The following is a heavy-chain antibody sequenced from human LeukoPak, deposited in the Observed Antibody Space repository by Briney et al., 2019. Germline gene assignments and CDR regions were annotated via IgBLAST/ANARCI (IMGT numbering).Heavy chain of an antibody. CDR2: INPNSGGT. J-gene: IGHJ4*02. Sequence: VASVKVSCKASGYTSTGYYMHWVRQAPGQGLEWMGWINPNSGGTNYAQKFQGRVTMTRDTSISTAYMELSRLRSDDTAVYYCARGPHIVVVTASSIFLLDYWGQGTLVTVSS. D-gene: IGHD2-21*02. CDR3: ARGPHIVVVTASSIFLLDY. CDR1: GYTSTGYY. V-gene: IGHV1-2*02.